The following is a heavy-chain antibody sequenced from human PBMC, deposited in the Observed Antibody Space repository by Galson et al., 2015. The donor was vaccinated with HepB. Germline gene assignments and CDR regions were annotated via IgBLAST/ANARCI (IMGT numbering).Heavy chain of an antibody. CDR1: GIPVNPGGRF. CDR3: ARLTGVGYFDY. D-gene: IGHD1-1*01. J-gene: IGHJ4*02. V-gene: IGHV2-70*01. Sequence: PALVKPTQTLTLTCTFSGIPVNPGGRFVSWIRQSPGRALEWLALMDVDDAGYSSTSPRTGLTISKGAAKNQVVLRMTNMHPVDTGTYYCARLTGVGYFDYWGQGIAVTVSS. CDR2: MDVDDAG.